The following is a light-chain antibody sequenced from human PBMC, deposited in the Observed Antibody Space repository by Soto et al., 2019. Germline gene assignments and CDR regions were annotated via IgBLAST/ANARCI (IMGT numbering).Light chain of an antibody. CDR3: QQSYSVPYT. J-gene: IGKJ2*01. Sequence: DIPMTQSPSSLSASVGDRVTITCRASQSISTYLNWYQHKPGKAPNLLIHAASSLQSGVPSRFSGSGSGTDFNLTISSLQPEDFATYYCQQSYSVPYTFGQGTKLEIK. CDR2: AAS. CDR1: QSISTY. V-gene: IGKV1-39*01.